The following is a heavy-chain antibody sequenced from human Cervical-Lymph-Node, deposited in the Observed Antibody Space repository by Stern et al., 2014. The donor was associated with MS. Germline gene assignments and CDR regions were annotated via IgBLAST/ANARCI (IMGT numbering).Heavy chain of an antibody. CDR2: INPNSGGT. CDR1: GYTFTAYY. J-gene: IGHJ6*02. Sequence: VQLVESGAAVKKPGASVKVSCQASGYTFTAYYMHWVRQAPGQGLEWMGWINPNSGGTNYAQKFQGLVTMTRDTSITTAYMELSRLRSDDTAVYYCARAGXXDSXGLDVWGQGTXV. V-gene: IGHV1-2*04. D-gene: IGHD3-3*01. CDR3: ARAGXXDSXGLDV.